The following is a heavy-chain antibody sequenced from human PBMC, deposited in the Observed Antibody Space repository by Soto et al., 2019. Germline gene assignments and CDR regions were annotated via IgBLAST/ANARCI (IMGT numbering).Heavy chain of an antibody. D-gene: IGHD3-3*01. J-gene: IGHJ6*02. CDR1: GFTFSSYA. Sequence: HPGGSLRLSCAASGFTFSSYAMHWVRQAPGKGLEWVAVISYDGSNKYYADSVKGRFTISRDNSKNTLYLQMNSLRAEDTAVYYCARVHSIYDFWSGSTRAAYYYYGMDVWGQGTTVTVSS. V-gene: IGHV3-30-3*01. CDR2: ISYDGSNK. CDR3: ARVHSIYDFWSGSTRAAYYYYGMDV.